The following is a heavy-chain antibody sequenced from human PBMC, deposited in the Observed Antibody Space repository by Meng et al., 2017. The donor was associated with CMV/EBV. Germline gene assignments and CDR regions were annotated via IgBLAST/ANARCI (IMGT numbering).Heavy chain of an antibody. CDR2: ISYDGSNK. V-gene: IGHV3-30-3*01. Sequence: VQVGESGGCVVQPGRSLRISCAASGFTFSSYAMHWVRQAPGKGLEWVAVISYDGSNKYYADSVKGRFTISRDNSKNTLYLQMNSLRAEDTAVYYCARGDYFDYWGQGTLVTVSS. J-gene: IGHJ4*02. CDR3: ARGDYFDY. CDR1: GFTFSSYA.